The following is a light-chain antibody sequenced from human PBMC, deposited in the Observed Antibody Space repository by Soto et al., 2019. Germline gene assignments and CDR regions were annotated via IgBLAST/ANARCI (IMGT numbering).Light chain of an antibody. CDR2: GAS. Sequence: EIVLTQSPGTLSLSPGERATLSRRASQSISSIYLAWYQQKPGQAPRILIYGASSRATGIPDRFSGSGSGTDFTLAISRLEPEDFAVYYCQQYGSSLSTFGGGTKVDIK. V-gene: IGKV3-20*01. CDR1: QSISSIY. J-gene: IGKJ4*01. CDR3: QQYGSSLST.